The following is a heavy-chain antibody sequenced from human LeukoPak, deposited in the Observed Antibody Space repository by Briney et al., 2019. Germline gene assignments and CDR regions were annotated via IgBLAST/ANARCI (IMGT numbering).Heavy chain of an antibody. CDR3: AGEEKQHDRFDY. CDR2: INPSGGST. D-gene: IGHD6-13*01. CDR1: GYTFTSYH. Sequence: GASVKVSFKASGYTFTSYHMHWVRQAPGQGLEWMGIINPSGGSTSYAQKFQGRVTMTRDMSTSTVYMELSSLRSEDTAVYYCAGEEKQHDRFDYWGQGTLVTVSS. V-gene: IGHV1-46*01. J-gene: IGHJ4*02.